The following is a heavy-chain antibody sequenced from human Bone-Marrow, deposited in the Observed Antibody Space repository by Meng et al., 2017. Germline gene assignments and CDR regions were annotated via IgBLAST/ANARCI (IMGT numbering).Heavy chain of an antibody. CDR1: GFTFSNYG. CDR3: ARDHYGEI. J-gene: IGHJ4*02. Sequence: QVQLVESGGGVVQPGRSLRLSCAASGFTFSNYGMHWVRQAPGKGLEWVAVIWYDGSNQFYADSVKGRFTISRDNSRNTLYLQMNSLRAEDTAVYYCARDHYGEIWGQGTLVTVSS. CDR2: IWYDGSNQ. V-gene: IGHV3-33*01. D-gene: IGHD4-17*01.